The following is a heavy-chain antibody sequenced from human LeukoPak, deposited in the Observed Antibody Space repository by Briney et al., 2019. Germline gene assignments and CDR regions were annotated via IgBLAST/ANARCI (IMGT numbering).Heavy chain of an antibody. J-gene: IGHJ4*02. CDR1: GYSFTDYW. D-gene: IGHD3-10*01. CDR2: IYPGDSDN. V-gene: IGHV5-51*01. CDR3: ARSTSGSFDY. Sequence: GESLKISCKASGYSFTDYWIGWVRQMPGKGLEWMAIIYPGDSDNRYTYSPSFQGQVTISADKSVSTAYLQWSSLKASDTAIYYCARSTSGSFDYWGQETPVTVSS.